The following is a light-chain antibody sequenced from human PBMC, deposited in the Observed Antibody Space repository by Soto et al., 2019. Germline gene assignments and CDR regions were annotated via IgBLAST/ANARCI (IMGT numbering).Light chain of an antibody. CDR1: QSLVYSDGNAY. CDR3: MQGTHWPPRT. Sequence: DVVMTQSPLFLPVTLGQPASISCRSSQSLVYSDGNAYLNWFQQRPGQSPRRLIYKVSNRDSGVPDRLSGSGSGTDFTLNISRVEAEDGGVYYCMQGTHWPPRTFGQGTKVEIK. J-gene: IGKJ1*01. V-gene: IGKV2-30*01. CDR2: KVS.